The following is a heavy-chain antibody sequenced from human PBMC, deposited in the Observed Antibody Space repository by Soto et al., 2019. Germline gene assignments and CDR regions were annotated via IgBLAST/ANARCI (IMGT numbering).Heavy chain of an antibody. CDR3: AKDSPTTPLDY. CDR2: ISYDGSNK. V-gene: IGHV3-30*18. CDR1: GFTFSSYG. D-gene: IGHD5-12*01. Sequence: GGSLRLSCAASGFTFSSYGIHWVRQAPGKGLEWVAVISYDGSNKYYADSVKGRFTISRDNSKNTLYLQMNSLRAEDTAGYYCAKDSPTTPLDYWGQGTLVTVSS. J-gene: IGHJ4*02.